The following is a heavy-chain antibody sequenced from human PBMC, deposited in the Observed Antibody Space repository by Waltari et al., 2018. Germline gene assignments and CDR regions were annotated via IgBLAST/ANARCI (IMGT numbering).Heavy chain of an antibody. CDR3: ARHWRDYDTPLLQSQFDY. J-gene: IGHJ4*02. V-gene: IGHV4-38-2*01. D-gene: IGHD3-22*01. CDR1: GYSISSGSY. CDR2: IYHSGCT. Sequence: QVQLQESGPGLVKPSETLSLTCAVSGYSISSGSYWGWILQPQGRGREWIGRIYHSGCTYYNPSLKTRVPLSVDPSKNQFSLKLSAVTAADTAVYYCARHWRDYDTPLLQSQFDYWGQGTLVTVSS.